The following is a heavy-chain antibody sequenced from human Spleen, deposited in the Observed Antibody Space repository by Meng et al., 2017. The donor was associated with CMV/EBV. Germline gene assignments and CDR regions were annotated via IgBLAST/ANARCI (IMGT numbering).Heavy chain of an antibody. V-gene: IGHV4-39*07. J-gene: IGHJ3*02. CDR3: ARVGAWGYDFWYAFDI. CDR1: GGSISSSSYY. CDR2: IYYSGST. Sequence: SETLSLTCTVSGGSISSSSYYWGWIRQPPGKGLEWIGSIYYSGSTYYNPSLKSRVTISVDTSKNQFSLKLSSVTAADTAVYYCARVGAWGYDFWYAFDIWGQGTMVTVSS. D-gene: IGHD3-3*01.